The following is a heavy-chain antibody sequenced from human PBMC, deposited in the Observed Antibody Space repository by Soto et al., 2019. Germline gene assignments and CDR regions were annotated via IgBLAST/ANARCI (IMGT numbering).Heavy chain of an antibody. CDR3: ARTGYYYDSSGYYHVWYFDY. V-gene: IGHV4-31*03. J-gene: IGHJ4*02. D-gene: IGHD3-22*01. Sequence: SETLSLTCTVSGGSISSGGYYWSWIRQHPGKGLEWIGYIYYSGSTYYNPSLKSRVTISVDTPKNQFSLKLSSVTAADTAVYYCARTGYYYDSSGYYHVWYFDYWGQGTLVTVSS. CDR1: GGSISSGGYY. CDR2: IYYSGST.